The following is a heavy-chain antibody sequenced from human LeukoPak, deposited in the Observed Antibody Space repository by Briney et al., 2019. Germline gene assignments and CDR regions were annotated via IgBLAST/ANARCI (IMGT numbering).Heavy chain of an antibody. CDR2: INPNSGGT. V-gene: IGHV1-2*02. Sequence: ASVKVSCKASGYTFTGYYMHWVRQAPGQGLEWMGWINPNSGGTNYAQKFQGRVTMTRDTSISTAYMELSRLRSDDTAVYYCARDTGVPAAIFDYWGQETLVTVSS. CDR1: GYTFTGYY. D-gene: IGHD2-2*01. J-gene: IGHJ4*02. CDR3: ARDTGVPAAIFDY.